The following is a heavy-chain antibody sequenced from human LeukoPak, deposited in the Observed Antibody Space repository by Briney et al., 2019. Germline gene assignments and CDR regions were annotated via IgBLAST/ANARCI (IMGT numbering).Heavy chain of an antibody. CDR2: ISYDGSNK. D-gene: IGHD6-19*01. V-gene: IGHV3-30-3*01. CDR3: ARDQWPQAGAFDI. J-gene: IGHJ3*02. CDR1: GFTFSSYA. Sequence: PGGSLRLSCAASGFTFSSYAMHWVRQAPGKGLEWVAVISYDGSNKYYADSVKGRFTISRDNSKNTLYLQMNSLRAEDTAVYYCARDQWPQAGAFDIWGQGTMVTVSS.